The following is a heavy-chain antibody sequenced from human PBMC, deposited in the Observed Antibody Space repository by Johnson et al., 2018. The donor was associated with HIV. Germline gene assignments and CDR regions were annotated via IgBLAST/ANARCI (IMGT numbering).Heavy chain of an antibody. CDR2: IDSVGDT. Sequence: VQLVESGGGVVRPGGSLRLSCAASGFTFDDYGMSWVRQGLGKGLVWVSEIDSVGDTYYPPSVKGRLTTSRENANNSLYLEMSSLRAGDTAVYYCARRSARSGGFDLWGQGTMVTVSS. J-gene: IGHJ3*01. CDR1: GFTFDDYG. CDR3: ARRSARSGGFDL. V-gene: IGHV3-13*01. D-gene: IGHD2-8*02.